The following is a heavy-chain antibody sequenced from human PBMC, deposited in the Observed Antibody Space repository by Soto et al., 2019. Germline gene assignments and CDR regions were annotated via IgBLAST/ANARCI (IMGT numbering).Heavy chain of an antibody. CDR2: IYHSGST. D-gene: IGHD3-3*01. V-gene: IGHV4-38-2*01. Sequence: SETLSLTCDVSGYAISSGFYWAWIRQPPGKRLEWIGNIYHSGSTNYNPSLKNRVTISVDKSNNQFSLRLSSVTAADTAVYFCVTSLNYDFWRDGGRHYYFDYGGQGTLVTVSS. CDR1: GYAISSGFY. CDR3: VTSLNYDFWRDGGRHYYFDY. J-gene: IGHJ4*02.